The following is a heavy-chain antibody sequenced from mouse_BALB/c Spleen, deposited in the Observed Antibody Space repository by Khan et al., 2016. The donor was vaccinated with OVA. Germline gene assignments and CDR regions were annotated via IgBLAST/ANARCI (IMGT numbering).Heavy chain of an antibody. V-gene: IGHV5-6-3*01. CDR3: ARMARTIN. Sequence: DVHLVESGGGLVQPGGSLKLSCAASGFTFSSYGMSWVRQTPDKRLELVATINSNGGSTYYPASVKGRFTISRDNAKNTLYLQMSSLKSEDTAMYYCARMARTINWGQGTTLTVSS. CDR2: INSNGGST. CDR1: GFTFSSYG. J-gene: IGHJ2*01.